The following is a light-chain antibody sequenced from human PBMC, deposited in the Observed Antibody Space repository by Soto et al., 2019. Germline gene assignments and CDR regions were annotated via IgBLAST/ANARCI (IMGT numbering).Light chain of an antibody. V-gene: IGKV1-16*02. Sequence: DIQMTQSPSSLSASIGDRVTITCRASQGINNYLVWFQQKPGKVPKSLIYGASSLQSGVPGKFIGSGSGTEFTLTIINLQPEDFATYYCQQYSSYPWTFGQGTKVEIK. CDR1: QGINNY. CDR2: GAS. CDR3: QQYSSYPWT. J-gene: IGKJ1*01.